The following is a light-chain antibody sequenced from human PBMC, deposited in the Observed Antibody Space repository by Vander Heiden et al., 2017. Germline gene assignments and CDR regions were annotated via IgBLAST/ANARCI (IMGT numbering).Light chain of an antibody. CDR2: AAS. J-gene: IGKJ1*01. CDR3: QQSHSSPLT. V-gene: IGKV1-39*01. Sequence: DIQMTQSPSSLSASVGDRVTITCRASQSISSYLNWYQQKPGKAPKLLIYAASSLQSWVPSRFSGSGSGTDFTLTITRLQPEDFATYYCQQSHSSPLTFGRGTKVEI. CDR1: QSISSY.